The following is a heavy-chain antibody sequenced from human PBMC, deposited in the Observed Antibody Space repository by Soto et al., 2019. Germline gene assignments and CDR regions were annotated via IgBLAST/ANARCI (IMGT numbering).Heavy chain of an antibody. CDR2: ISSTTNYI. V-gene: IGHV3-21*01. J-gene: IGHJ4*02. CDR3: ARESEDLTSNFDY. CDR1: GFTFTRYS. Sequence: GGSLRRSCAASGFTFTRYSMNWVRQAPGKGLEWVSSISSTTNYIYYADSMKGRFTVSRDNAKNSVYLDTNSLSAEDTAVYSCARESEDLTSNFDYWGQGTLVTVSS.